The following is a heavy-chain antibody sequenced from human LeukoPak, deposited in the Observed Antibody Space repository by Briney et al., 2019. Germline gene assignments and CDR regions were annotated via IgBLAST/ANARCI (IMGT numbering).Heavy chain of an antibody. CDR1: RFTFSSYA. V-gene: IGHV3-23*01. Sequence: PGGSLRLSCAASRFTFSSYAMSWVRQAPGKGLEWVSAISGSGGSTYYADSVKGRFTISRDNSKNTLYLQMNSLRAEDTAVYYCATRRTGDPDYWGQGTLVTVSS. CDR3: ATRRTGDPDY. J-gene: IGHJ4*02. D-gene: IGHD7-27*01. CDR2: ISGSGGST.